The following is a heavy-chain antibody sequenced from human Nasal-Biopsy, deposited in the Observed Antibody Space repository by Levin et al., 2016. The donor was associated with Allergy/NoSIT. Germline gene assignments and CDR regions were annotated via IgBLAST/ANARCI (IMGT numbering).Heavy chain of an antibody. V-gene: IGHV3-23*01. J-gene: IGHJ3*02. CDR2: ISNDGSVK. CDR1: GFTFSTYT. D-gene: IGHD1-14*01. Sequence: GGSLRLSCAASGFTFSTYTMSWVRQAPGKGLEWVSSISNDGSVKEYAESVQGRFTASRDNSKDTAYLQMDRLREDDAAVYFCAKKSPGHHPFDTWGQGTTVTVSP. CDR3: AKKSPGHHPFDT.